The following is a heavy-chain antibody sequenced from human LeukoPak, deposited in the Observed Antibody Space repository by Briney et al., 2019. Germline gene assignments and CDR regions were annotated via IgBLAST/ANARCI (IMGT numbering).Heavy chain of an antibody. CDR1: GGSISSSSYY. CDR3: ARGAPVWYLQLWLLGFDY. CDR2: IYYSGST. J-gene: IGHJ4*02. Sequence: SETLSLTCTVSGGSISSSSYYWGWIRQPPGKGLEWIGSIYYSGSTYYNPSLKSRVTISVDTSKNQFSLKLSSVTAADTAVYYCARGAPVWYLQLWLLGFDYWGQGTLVTVSS. D-gene: IGHD5-18*01. V-gene: IGHV4-39*01.